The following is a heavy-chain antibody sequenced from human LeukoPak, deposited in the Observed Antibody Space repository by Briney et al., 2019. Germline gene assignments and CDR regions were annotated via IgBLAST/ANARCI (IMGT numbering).Heavy chain of an antibody. Sequence: SETLSLTRTVSGGSISSGDYYWSWIRQPPGKGLEWIGYIYYSGSTYYNPSLKSRVTISVDTSKNQFSLKLSSVTAADTAVYYCARDGGRYYGSGSYFLGYWGQGTLVTVSS. V-gene: IGHV4-30-4*01. D-gene: IGHD3-10*01. CDR1: GGSISSGDYY. CDR3: ARDGGRYYGSGSYFLGY. CDR2: IYYSGST. J-gene: IGHJ4*02.